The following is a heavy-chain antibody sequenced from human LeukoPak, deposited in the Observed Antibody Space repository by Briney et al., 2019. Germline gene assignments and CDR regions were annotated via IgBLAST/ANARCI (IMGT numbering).Heavy chain of an antibody. CDR3: ARLIGLDI. CDR2: IHYNGGT. J-gene: IGHJ3*02. V-gene: IGHV4-59*12. Sequence: SETLSLTCTVSGGSLSNYFWSWIRQPPGTGLEWIGYIHYNGGTNYNPSLKSRVTISVDTSKNQFSLKLSSVTAADTAVYYCARLIGLDIWGQGTMVTVSS. CDR1: GGSLSNYF.